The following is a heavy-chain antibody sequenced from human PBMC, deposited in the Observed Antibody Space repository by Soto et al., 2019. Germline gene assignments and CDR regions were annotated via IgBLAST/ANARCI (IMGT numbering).Heavy chain of an antibody. CDR1: GYTFTGYY. J-gene: IGHJ5*02. V-gene: IGHV1-2*02. Sequence: GASVKVSCKASGYTFTGYYMHWVRQAPGQGLEWMGWINPNSGGTNYAQKFQGRVTMTRDTSISTAYMELSRLRSDDTAVYYCARARHIVVVTAIPLWFDPWGQGTLVTVSS. CDR2: INPNSGGT. CDR3: ARARHIVVVTAIPLWFDP. D-gene: IGHD2-21*02.